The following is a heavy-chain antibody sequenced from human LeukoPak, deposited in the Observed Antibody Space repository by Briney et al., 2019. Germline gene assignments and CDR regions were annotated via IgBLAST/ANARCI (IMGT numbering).Heavy chain of an antibody. J-gene: IGHJ4*02. CDR3: ATYSSGWAYYFDY. D-gene: IGHD6-19*01. Sequence: HGGSLRLSCAASGFTFSDYYMSWIRQAPGKGLEWVSYISSSGSTIYYADSVKGRFTISRDNAKNSLYLQMNSLRAEDTAVYYCATYSSGWAYYFDYWGQGTLVTVSS. CDR2: ISSSGSTI. CDR1: GFTFSDYY. V-gene: IGHV3-11*01.